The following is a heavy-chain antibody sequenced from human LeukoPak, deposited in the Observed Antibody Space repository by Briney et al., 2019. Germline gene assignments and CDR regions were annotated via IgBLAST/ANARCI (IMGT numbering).Heavy chain of an antibody. J-gene: IGHJ5*02. CDR2: INPNSGGT. V-gene: IGHV1-2*02. CDR3: ARGGSGSYFSWLDP. D-gene: IGHD3-10*01. Sequence: ASVKVSCKASGYTFTGYYIHWVRQAPGQGLECMGWINPNSGGTNYAQKFQGRVTMTRDTSISTAYMELSRLRSDDTAVYYCARGGSGSYFSWLDPCGQGTLVTVSS. CDR1: GYTFTGYY.